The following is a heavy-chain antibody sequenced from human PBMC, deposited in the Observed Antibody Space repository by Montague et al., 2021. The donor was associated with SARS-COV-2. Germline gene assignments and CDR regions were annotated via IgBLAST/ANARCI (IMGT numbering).Heavy chain of an antibody. J-gene: IGHJ4*02. CDR2: ISSSGSTL. CDR3: ARVFATVGAMDRNDY. CDR1: GFSFSSYE. Sequence: SLRLSCAASGFSFSSYEMNWVRQAPGKGLEWVSYISSSGSTLYYADSVKGRFTISRDNAKNSLYLQMNSLRAEDTAVYYCARVFATVGAMDRNDYWGQGTLVTVSS. D-gene: IGHD1-26*01. V-gene: IGHV3-48*03.